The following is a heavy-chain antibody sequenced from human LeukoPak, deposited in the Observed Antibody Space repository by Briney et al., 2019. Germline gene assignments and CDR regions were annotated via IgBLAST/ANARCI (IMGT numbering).Heavy chain of an antibody. J-gene: IGHJ3*02. CDR3: ARGYHDAFDI. CDR1: GYTFTGYC. D-gene: IGHD1-14*01. CDR2: INPNSGGT. V-gene: IGHV1-2*02. Sequence: ASVKVSCKASGYTFTGYCMHWVRQAPGQGLEWMGWINPNSGGTNYAQKFQGRVTITADKSTSTAYMELSSLRSEDTAVYYCARGYHDAFDIWGQGTMVTVSS.